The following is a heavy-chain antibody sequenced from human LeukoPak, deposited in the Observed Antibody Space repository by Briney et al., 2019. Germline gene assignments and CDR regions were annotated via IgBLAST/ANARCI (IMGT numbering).Heavy chain of an antibody. V-gene: IGHV4-59*01. J-gene: IGHJ4*02. CDR2: IYYSGST. D-gene: IGHD3-3*02. CDR1: GGSISSYY. Sequence: KPSETLSLTCTVSGGSISSYYWSWIRQPPGKGLEWIGYIYYSGSTNYNPSLKSRVTISVDTSKNQFSLKLSSVTAADTAVYYCARDSHSIGHWGQGTLVTVSS. CDR3: ARDSHSIGH.